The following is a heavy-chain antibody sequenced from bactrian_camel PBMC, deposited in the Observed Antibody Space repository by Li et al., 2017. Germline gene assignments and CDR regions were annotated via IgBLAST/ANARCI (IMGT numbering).Heavy chain of an antibody. J-gene: IGHJ4*01. V-gene: IGHV3-3*01. CDR1: GLTASNYC. CDR3: AAARFSKYYSDYAANPERYNF. Sequence: VQLVESGGGTVQAGGSLKLSCIVSGLTASNYCMGWFRQAPGKERDGVAAVDGAGYTSYARSVKGRFTISQGNAKSTVNLQMNSLKPEDTAMYYCAAARFSKYYSDYAANPERYNFWGQGTQVTVS. D-gene: IGHD4*01. CDR2: VDGAGYT.